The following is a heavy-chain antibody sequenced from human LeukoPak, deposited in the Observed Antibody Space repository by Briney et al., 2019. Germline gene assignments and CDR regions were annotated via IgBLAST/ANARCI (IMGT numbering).Heavy chain of an antibody. J-gene: IGHJ4*02. CDR2: IIPIFGTA. D-gene: IGHD2-2*01. V-gene: IGHV1-69*05. Sequence: ASVKVSCKASGYTFTSYYMHWVRQAPGQGLEWMGGIIPIFGTANYAQKFQGRVTITTDESTSTAYMELSSLRSEDTAVYYCSGGYCSSTSCLPFDYWGQGTLVTVSS. CDR1: GYTFTSYY. CDR3: SGGYCSSTSCLPFDY.